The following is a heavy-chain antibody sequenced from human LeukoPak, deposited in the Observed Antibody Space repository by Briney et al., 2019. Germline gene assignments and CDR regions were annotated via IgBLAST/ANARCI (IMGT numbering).Heavy chain of an antibody. CDR2: ISGSGGST. V-gene: IGHV3-23*01. CDR1: GFTFSSYA. J-gene: IGHJ4*02. D-gene: IGHD6-19*01. CDR3: AKEERYSSGWRD. Sequence: GGSLRLSCAASGFTFSSYAMSWVRQAPGEGLEWVSAISGSGGSTYYADSVKRRFTISRDNAKNTLYLQMNSLRAEDTAVYYCAKEERYSSGWRDWGQGTLVTVSS.